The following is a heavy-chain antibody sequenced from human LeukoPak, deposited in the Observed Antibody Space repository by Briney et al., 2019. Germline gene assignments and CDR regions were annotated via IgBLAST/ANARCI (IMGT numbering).Heavy chain of an antibody. V-gene: IGHV4-39*07. CDR1: GGSLSSSSYY. J-gene: IGHJ3*02. Sequence: SETLSLTCTVSGGSLSSSSYYWGWIRQPPGKGLEWLGSIYYSGTTYYNPSLKSPVTISLDTSKNQFSLKLSSVTAADTAVYYCARSPSHCSSTSCHRAFDIWGQGTMVTVSS. CDR3: ARSPSHCSSTSCHRAFDI. D-gene: IGHD2-2*01. CDR2: IYYSGTT.